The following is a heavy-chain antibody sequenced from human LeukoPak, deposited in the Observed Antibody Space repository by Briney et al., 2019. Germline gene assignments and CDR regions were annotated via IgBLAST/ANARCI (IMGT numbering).Heavy chain of an antibody. D-gene: IGHD2-2*01. Sequence: ASVKVSCKAPGYTFTSYDINWVRQATGQGLEWMGWMNPNSGNTGYAQKFQGRVTITRNTSISTAYMELSSLRSEDTAVYYCARGGRYCSSTSCSHFDYWGQGTLVTVSS. CDR2: MNPNSGNT. J-gene: IGHJ4*02. CDR3: ARGGRYCSSTSCSHFDY. CDR1: GYTFTSYD. V-gene: IGHV1-8*03.